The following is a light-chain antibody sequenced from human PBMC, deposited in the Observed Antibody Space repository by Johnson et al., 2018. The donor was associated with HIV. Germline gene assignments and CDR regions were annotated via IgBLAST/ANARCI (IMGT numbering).Light chain of an antibody. Sequence: HSVLTQPPSVSAAPGQKVTISCSGSSSNIGNNYVSWYQQLPGTAPKLLIYDNNKRPSGIPDRFSGSKSGTSATLGITGLQTGDEADYYCGTWDSSLSAGGVFGTGTKVTGL. V-gene: IGLV1-51*01. J-gene: IGLJ1*01. CDR3: GTWDSSLSAGGV. CDR2: DNN. CDR1: SSNIGNNY.